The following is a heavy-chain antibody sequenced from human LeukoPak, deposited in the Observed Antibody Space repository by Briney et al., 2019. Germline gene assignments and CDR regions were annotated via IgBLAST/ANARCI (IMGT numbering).Heavy chain of an antibody. CDR1: GYSISSGYY. D-gene: IGHD2-15*01. CDR2: IYHSGST. CDR3: AREREDCSGGSCYSKGDAFDI. J-gene: IGHJ3*02. V-gene: IGHV4-38-2*02. Sequence: PSETLSLTCTVSGYSISSGYYWGWIRQPPGKGLEWIGSIYHSGSTYYNPSLKSRVTISVDTSKNQFSLKLSSVTAAGTAVYYCAREREDCSGGSCYSKGDAFDIWGQGTMVTVSS.